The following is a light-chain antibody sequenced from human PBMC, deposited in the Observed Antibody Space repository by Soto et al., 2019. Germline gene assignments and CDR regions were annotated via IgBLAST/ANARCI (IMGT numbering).Light chain of an antibody. V-gene: IGLV1-47*01. CDR2: MNN. Sequence: QSVLTQPPSLSGTPGQTVTISCFGGKSNIGSSIVHWYQQFPGTEPKHIIYMNNQRPSGVPDRFSASKSGTSASLVISGLRSEDEADYYCVACDDGRRARVFGRGTKVTVL. CDR1: KSNIGSSI. CDR3: VACDDGRRARV. J-gene: IGLJ3*02.